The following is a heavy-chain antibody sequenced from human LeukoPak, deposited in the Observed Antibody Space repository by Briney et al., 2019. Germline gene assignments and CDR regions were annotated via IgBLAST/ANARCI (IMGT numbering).Heavy chain of an antibody. CDR1: GFIVSSNY. D-gene: IGHD5-24*01. CDR3: ARDPHGYNSYFDY. V-gene: IGHV3-53*01. J-gene: IGHJ4*02. Sequence: GGSLRLFCAASGFIVSSNYMNWVRQAPGKGLEWVSVIYTDGSTYYADSVKGRFTISRDISRNTVHLQMNSLRAGDTAVYYCARDPHGYNSYFDYWGQGTLVTVSS. CDR2: IYTDGST.